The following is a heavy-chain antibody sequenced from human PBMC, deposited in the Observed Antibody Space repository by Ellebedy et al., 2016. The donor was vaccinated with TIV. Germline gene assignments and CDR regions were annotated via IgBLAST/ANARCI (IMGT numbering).Heavy chain of an antibody. J-gene: IGHJ4*02. CDR1: GDSVSRNGVA. CDR3: ARGRDSSFDY. D-gene: IGHD3-22*01. CDR2: TYYRSKWNY. Sequence: MPSETLSLTCVISGDSVSRNGVAWNWIRQSPSRGLEWLGRTYYRSKWNYDYTISVKRRITINADTSKNQFSLQVNSVTPEDTAVYYCARGRDSSFDYWGQGVLVTVSS. V-gene: IGHV6-1*01.